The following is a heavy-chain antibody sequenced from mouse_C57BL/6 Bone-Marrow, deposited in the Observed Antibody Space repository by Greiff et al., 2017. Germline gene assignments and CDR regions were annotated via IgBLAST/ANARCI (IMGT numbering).Heavy chain of an antibody. J-gene: IGHJ4*01. CDR3: ARAGGGWLLPLAMDY. Sequence: EVQLQQSGPELVKPGASVKISCKASGYSFTDYNMNWVKQSNGKSLEWIGVINPNYGTTSYTQKFKGKGTLTEDQSTSTADIQLNSLTSEDSAVYYCARAGGGWLLPLAMDYWGQGTSVTVSS. CDR1: GYSFTDYN. V-gene: IGHV1-39*01. D-gene: IGHD2-3*01. CDR2: INPNYGTT.